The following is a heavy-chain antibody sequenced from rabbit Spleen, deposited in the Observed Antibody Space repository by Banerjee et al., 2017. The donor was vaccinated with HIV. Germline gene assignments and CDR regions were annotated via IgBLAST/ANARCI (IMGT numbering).Heavy chain of an antibody. V-gene: IGHV1S45*01. CDR1: GFPFSNKAV. CDR2: IYVDYGST. Sequence: QEQLEESGGGLVKPEGSLTLTCKASGFPFSNKAVMCWVRQAPGKGLELIACIYVDYGSTDYASWAKGRFTISKTSSTTVTLQMTSLTVADTATYFCANVIYGYGGALDPWGQGTLVTVS. CDR3: ANVIYGYGGALDP. D-gene: IGHD6-1*01. J-gene: IGHJ2*01.